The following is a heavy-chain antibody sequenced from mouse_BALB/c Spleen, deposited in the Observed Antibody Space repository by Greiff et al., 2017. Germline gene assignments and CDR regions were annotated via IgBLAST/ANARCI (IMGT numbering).Heavy chain of an antibody. Sequence: QVQLQQSGSVLVRPGASVKLSCKASGYTFTSSWMHWAKQRPGQGLEWIGEIHPNSGNTNYNEKFKGKATLTVDTSSSTAYVDLSSLTSEDSAVYYCARWGYYGNYAMDYWGQGTSVTVSS. D-gene: IGHD1-1*01. CDR1: GYTFTSSW. J-gene: IGHJ4*01. CDR3: ARWGYYGNYAMDY. CDR2: IHPNSGNT. V-gene: IGHV1S130*01.